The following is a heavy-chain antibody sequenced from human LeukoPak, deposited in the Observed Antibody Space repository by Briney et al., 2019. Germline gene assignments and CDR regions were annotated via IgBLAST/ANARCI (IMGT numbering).Heavy chain of an antibody. CDR1: GYTFTGYY. CDR2: INPSGGST. V-gene: IGHV1-46*01. Sequence: ASVKVSCKASGYTFTGYYMHWVRQAPGQGLEWMGIINPSGGSTSYAQKFQGRVTMTRDTSTSTVYMELSSLRSEDTAVYYCARDSGMGATTEAWFDPWGQGTLVTVSS. CDR3: ARDSGMGATTEAWFDP. D-gene: IGHD1-26*01. J-gene: IGHJ5*02.